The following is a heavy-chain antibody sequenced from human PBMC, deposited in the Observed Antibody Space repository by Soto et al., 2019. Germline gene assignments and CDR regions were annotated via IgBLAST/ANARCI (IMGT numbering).Heavy chain of an antibody. CDR3: ARDYSADAFDI. D-gene: IGHD5-18*01. V-gene: IGHV3-23*01. Sequence: PGGSLRLSCAASGFTFRSYAMNWFRQAPGKGLEWVSTISDSGENTHYADSVKGRFTISRDNAKNSLYLQMNSLRAEDTAVYYCARDYSADAFDIWGQGTMVTVSS. CDR1: GFTFRSYA. J-gene: IGHJ3*02. CDR2: ISDSGENT.